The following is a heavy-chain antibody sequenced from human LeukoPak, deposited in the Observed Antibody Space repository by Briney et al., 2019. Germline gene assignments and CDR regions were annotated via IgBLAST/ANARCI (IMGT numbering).Heavy chain of an antibody. D-gene: IGHD3-10*01. CDR1: GFTFSSYS. V-gene: IGHV3-48*04. CDR2: ISSSSSTI. Sequence: GGSLRLSCAASGFTFSSYSRNWVRQAPGKGLEWVSYISSSSSTIYYADSVKGRFTISRDNAKNSLYLQMNSLRAEDTAVYYCASNPYGSGSTYYYGMDVWGQGTTVTVSS. J-gene: IGHJ6*02. CDR3: ASNPYGSGSTYYYGMDV.